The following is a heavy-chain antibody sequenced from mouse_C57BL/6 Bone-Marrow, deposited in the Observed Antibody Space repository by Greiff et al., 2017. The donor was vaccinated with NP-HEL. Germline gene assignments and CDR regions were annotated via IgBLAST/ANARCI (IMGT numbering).Heavy chain of an antibody. J-gene: IGHJ3*01. Sequence: LQESGAELVKPGASVKLSCKASGYTFTSYWMQWVKQRPGQGLEWIGEIDPSDSYTNYNQKFKGKATLTVDTSSSTAYMQLSSLTSEDSAVYYCARAPYYDYGGFAYWGQGTLVTVSA. CDR3: ARAPYYDYGGFAY. CDR2: IDPSDSYT. V-gene: IGHV1-50*01. CDR1: GYTFTSYW. D-gene: IGHD2-4*01.